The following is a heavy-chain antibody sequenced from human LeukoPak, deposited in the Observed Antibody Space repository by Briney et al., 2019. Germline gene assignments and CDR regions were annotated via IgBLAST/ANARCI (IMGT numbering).Heavy chain of an antibody. CDR1: GYTFTGYY. J-gene: IGHJ6*03. D-gene: IGHD4-23*01. Sequence: GASVKVSCKASGYTFTGYYMHWVRQAPGQGLEWMGWINPNSGGTNYAQKFQGRVTMTRDTSTSTVYMELSSPRSEDTAVYYCARGLYGGKDYYYYMDVWGKGTTVTVSS. CDR3: ARGLYGGKDYYYYMDV. V-gene: IGHV1-2*02. CDR2: INPNSGGT.